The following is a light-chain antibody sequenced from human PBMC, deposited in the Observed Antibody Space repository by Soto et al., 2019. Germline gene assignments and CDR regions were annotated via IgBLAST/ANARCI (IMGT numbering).Light chain of an antibody. V-gene: IGKV3-15*01. J-gene: IGKJ1*01. CDR1: QSVYSS. Sequence: ETVMTQSPATLSVSPGERATLSCRASQSVYSSLAWYQQKPGQAPRLLIYGASTRATNIPARFSGSGSGTEFTLTISRLQSADFAVYYCQQYNNWPPWTLGQGTKVDIK. CDR3: QQYNNWPPWT. CDR2: GAS.